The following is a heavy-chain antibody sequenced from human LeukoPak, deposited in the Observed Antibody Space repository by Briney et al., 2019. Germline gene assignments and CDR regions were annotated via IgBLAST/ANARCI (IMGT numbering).Heavy chain of an antibody. D-gene: IGHD3-9*01. Sequence: GGSLRLSCAASGFTFDDYAMHWVRQAPGKGLVWVSLISGDGGSTYYADSVKGRFTISRDNSKNSLYLQMNSLRTEDTALYYCAKVGFDYYYYYYYMDVWGKGTTVTVSS. J-gene: IGHJ6*03. CDR1: GFTFDDYA. CDR3: AKVGFDYYYYYYYMDV. CDR2: ISGDGGST. V-gene: IGHV3-43*02.